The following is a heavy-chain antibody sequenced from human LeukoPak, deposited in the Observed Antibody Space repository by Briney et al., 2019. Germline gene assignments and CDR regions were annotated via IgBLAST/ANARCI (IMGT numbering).Heavy chain of an antibody. Sequence: ASVKVSCKASGYTFTSYGISWVRQAPGQGLEWMGWISAYNGNTNYAQKLQGRVTMTTDTSTSTAYMELRSLRSDDTAVYYCARDLVPYNSGWYYFDYWGQGTLVTASS. CDR3: ARDLVPYNSGWYYFDY. D-gene: IGHD6-19*01. J-gene: IGHJ4*02. CDR1: GYTFTSYG. CDR2: ISAYNGNT. V-gene: IGHV1-18*01.